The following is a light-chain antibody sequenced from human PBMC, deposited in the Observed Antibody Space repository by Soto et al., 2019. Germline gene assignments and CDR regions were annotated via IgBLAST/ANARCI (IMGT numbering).Light chain of an antibody. CDR2: DAS. CDR3: QQYGYSPPWT. Sequence: EIVLTQSPGTLSLSPGEIATLSCRASQSISSSYLAWYQQKPGQAPRLLIYDASSRATGIPDRFSSSASGTDFTLTISRLEPEDLGVYYCQQYGYSPPWTFGQGTKVDIK. V-gene: IGKV3-20*01. J-gene: IGKJ1*01. CDR1: QSISSSY.